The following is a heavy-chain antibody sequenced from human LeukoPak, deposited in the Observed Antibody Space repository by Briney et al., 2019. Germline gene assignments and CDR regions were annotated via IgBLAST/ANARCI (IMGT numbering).Heavy chain of an antibody. CDR2: ISATGTT. CDR1: GGSISFNY. D-gene: IGHD2-15*01. V-gene: IGHV4-4*07. J-gene: IGHJ4*02. CDR3: ARDLGYSDY. Sequence: SETLSLTCTVSGGSISFNYWTWIGQPAGKGLEWIGHISATGTTTYNPSLKSRVTMSLDTSKNQFSLKLSSVTAADTAVYYCARDLGYSDYWGQGTLVTVSS.